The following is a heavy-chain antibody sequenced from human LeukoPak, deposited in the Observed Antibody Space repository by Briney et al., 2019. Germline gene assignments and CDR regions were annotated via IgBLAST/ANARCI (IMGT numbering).Heavy chain of an antibody. V-gene: IGHV4-39*01. CDR1: GGSIGSGTYY. J-gene: IGHJ5*02. Sequence: SETLSLTCSVSGGSIGSGTYYWGWFRRPPGKGLEWIGSFYYGGSYSGSTFYSPSLKSRVTVSVDTSKNQFSLKLTSVTASDTAVYYCARRVGTWSVNWFDPWGQGILVTVSS. CDR2: FYYGGSYSGST. CDR3: ARRVGTWSVNWFDP. D-gene: IGHD4-23*01.